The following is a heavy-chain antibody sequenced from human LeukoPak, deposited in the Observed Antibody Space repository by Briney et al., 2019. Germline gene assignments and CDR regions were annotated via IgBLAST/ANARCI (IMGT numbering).Heavy chain of an antibody. CDR1: GDSVSSNSAA. J-gene: IGHJ5*02. D-gene: IGHD6-13*01. CDR3: ARVYDSSSWTERGDWFDP. Sequence: SQTLSLTCAISGDSVSSNSAAWNWIRQSPSRGLEWLGRTYYRSKWYNDYAVSVKSRITINPDTSKNQFSLQLNSVTPEDTAVYYCARVYDSSSWTERGDWFDPWGQGTLVTVSS. V-gene: IGHV6-1*01. CDR2: TYYRSKWYN.